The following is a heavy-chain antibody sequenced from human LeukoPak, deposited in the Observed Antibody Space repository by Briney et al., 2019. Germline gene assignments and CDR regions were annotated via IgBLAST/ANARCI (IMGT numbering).Heavy chain of an antibody. V-gene: IGHV4-34*01. CDR1: GGSFSGYY. D-gene: IGHD3-10*01. J-gene: IGHJ4*02. CDR2: INHSGST. CDR3: ARGRPYYYGSGSYRPALYYFDY. Sequence: SETLSLTCAVYGGSFSGYYWSWIRQPPGKGLEWVGEINHSGSTKYNPSLKSRVTISGDTSKNHFSLKLSSVTAADTAVYYRARGRPYYYGSGSYRPALYYFDYWGQGTLVTVSS.